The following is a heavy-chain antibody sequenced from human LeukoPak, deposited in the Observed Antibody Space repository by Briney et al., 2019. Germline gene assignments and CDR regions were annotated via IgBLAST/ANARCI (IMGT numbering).Heavy chain of an antibody. CDR2: MNPSGST. Sequence: SETLSLTCAVYGVSFSGYYWNWLRQPPGKGMEWVGEMNPSGSTNYNPSLKSRVAISVDTSNNQFSLKLSSVTAADTAVYYCARGPRGSGSYYKYWSQGSLVTVSS. J-gene: IGHJ4*02. V-gene: IGHV4-34*01. D-gene: IGHD3-10*01. CDR1: GVSFSGYY. CDR3: ARGPRGSGSYYKY.